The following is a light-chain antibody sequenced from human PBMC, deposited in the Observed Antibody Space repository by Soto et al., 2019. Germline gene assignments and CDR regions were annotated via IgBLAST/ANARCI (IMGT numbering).Light chain of an antibody. V-gene: IGKV1-9*01. CDR1: QGISSY. J-gene: IGKJ4*01. Sequence: DIQLTQSPSFLSASVGDRVTITCRASQGISSYLAWHQQKPGKAPNLLTYAASTLQSGVPSRFSGSRSGTEFTLTISSLQPEDFATFYCQQLNNYPALTFGGGTKVEIK. CDR3: QQLNNYPALT. CDR2: AAS.